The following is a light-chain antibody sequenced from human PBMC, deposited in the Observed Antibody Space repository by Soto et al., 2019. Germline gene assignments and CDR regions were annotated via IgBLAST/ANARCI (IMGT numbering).Light chain of an antibody. J-gene: IGKJ4*01. CDR1: QSVRSW. CDR2: DAS. Sequence: DMQMTQSPSTLSASVGDRVSITCRASQSVRSWLSWYQQKPGRAPKFLIYDASSLESGFPSRFSGSGSGTEFTLTISNLQPDDFATYYCQQYDNYPLTFGGGTKVDTK. V-gene: IGKV1-5*01. CDR3: QQYDNYPLT.